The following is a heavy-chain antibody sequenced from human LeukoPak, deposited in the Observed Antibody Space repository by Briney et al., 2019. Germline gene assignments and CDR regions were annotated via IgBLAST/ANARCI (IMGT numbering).Heavy chain of an antibody. CDR1: GFTFSSYE. CDR2: ISTSSSYI. Sequence: GGSLRLSCAASGFTFSSYEMNWVRQAPGKGLEWVSSISTSSSYIYYADSVRGRFTISRDNAKNSLYLQMNSLRAEDTAVYSCARGADGVSSNSRGWFDPWGQGTLVTVSS. J-gene: IGHJ5*02. CDR3: ARGADGVSSNSRGWFDP. V-gene: IGHV3-21*01. D-gene: IGHD2-15*01.